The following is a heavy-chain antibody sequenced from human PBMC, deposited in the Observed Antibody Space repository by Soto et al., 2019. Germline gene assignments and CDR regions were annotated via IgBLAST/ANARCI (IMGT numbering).Heavy chain of an antibody. CDR1: GYTFTSYG. CDR2: ISAYNGNT. V-gene: IGHV1-18*01. D-gene: IGHD6-19*01. J-gene: IGHJ4*02. Sequence: ASVKVSCKASGYTFTSYGISWVRKAPGQGLEWMGWISAYNGNTIYAQKLQGRVTMTTDTSTSTAYMELRSLRSDDTAVYYCARDDSSGWYNYWGQGTLVTVSS. CDR3: ARDDSSGWYNY.